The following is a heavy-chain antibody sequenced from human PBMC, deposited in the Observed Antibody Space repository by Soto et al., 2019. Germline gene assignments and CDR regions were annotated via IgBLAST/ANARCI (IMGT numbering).Heavy chain of an antibody. CDR1: GGSITNSNW. D-gene: IGHD1-26*01. CDR2: IYHAGST. V-gene: IGHV4-4*02. J-gene: IGHJ4*02. CDR3: ARGPPIVGNTTPLDS. Sequence: QVQLQESGPRLVKPSGTLSLTCTVSGGSITNSNWWSWVRLPPAKGLEWIGDIYHAGSTKYNPSLEHRVTISVDTSNNQFALTLTSVTAADTAVYFCARGPPIVGNTTPLDSWGQGTLVTVSS.